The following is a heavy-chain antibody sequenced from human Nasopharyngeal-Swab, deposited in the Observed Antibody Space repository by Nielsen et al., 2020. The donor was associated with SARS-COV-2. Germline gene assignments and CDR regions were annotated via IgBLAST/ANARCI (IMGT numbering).Heavy chain of an antibody. Sequence: ASVKVSCKASGYTFTGYYMHWVRQAPGQGLEWMGWINPNSGGTNYAQKFQGRVTMTRDTSISTAYMELIRLRSDDTAVYYCARGSAVAGLGMRDAFDIWGQGTMVTVSS. J-gene: IGHJ3*02. V-gene: IGHV1-2*02. CDR3: ARGSAVAGLGMRDAFDI. CDR2: INPNSGGT. D-gene: IGHD6-19*01. CDR1: GYTFTGYY.